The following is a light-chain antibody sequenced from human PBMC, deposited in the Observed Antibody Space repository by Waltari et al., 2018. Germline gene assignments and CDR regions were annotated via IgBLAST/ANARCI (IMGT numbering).Light chain of an antibody. CDR2: EVS. CDR3: MQGIDLPRT. Sequence: QRLLHSDGKTYLHWYLQKPGQSPQLLISEVSSRFSGVPDRFGGSGSGTDFTLKISRVEAEDVGVYYCMQGIDLPRTFGQGTKVEIK. V-gene: IGKV2-29*02. J-gene: IGKJ1*01. CDR1: QRLLHSDGKTY.